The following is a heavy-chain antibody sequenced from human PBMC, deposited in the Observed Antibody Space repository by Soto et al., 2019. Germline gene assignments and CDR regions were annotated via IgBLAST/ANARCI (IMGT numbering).Heavy chain of an antibody. D-gene: IGHD6-19*01. V-gene: IGHV1-18*01. J-gene: IGHJ4*02. CDR3: ARGGSSTFWQWTVLDQ. CDR2: ISTYNGDT. Sequence: QVQVVQSGAEVKKPGASVKVSCKGSGYTFTNYGISWVRQAPGQGLEWMGWISTYNGDTNYVQKFEDRVTMTTDTPTTTAYMELRSLRPDDTAVYYCARGGSSTFWQWTVLDQWGQGTLVTVST. CDR1: GYTFTNYG.